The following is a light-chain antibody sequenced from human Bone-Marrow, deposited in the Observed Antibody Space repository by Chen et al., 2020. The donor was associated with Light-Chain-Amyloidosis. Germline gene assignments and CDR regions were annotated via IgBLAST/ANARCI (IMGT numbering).Light chain of an antibody. J-gene: IGKJ4*01. Sequence: EIVFTQSPGTLSLSPGEGANLSCRASQTISSNYLTWYQQKFGQAPRLLIYGSSSRATGIPDRFTGSVSGTDFTLTINRLEPEDFAMYYGQQYGTSPLTFGGGTKVEIK. CDR3: QQYGTSPLT. V-gene: IGKV3-20*01. CDR2: GSS. CDR1: QTISSNY.